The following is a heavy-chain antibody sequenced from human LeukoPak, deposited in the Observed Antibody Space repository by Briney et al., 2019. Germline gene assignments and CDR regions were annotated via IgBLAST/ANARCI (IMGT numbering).Heavy chain of an antibody. CDR2: INPNSGST. CDR3: ARGRNHDFCDY. D-gene: IGHD3/OR15-3a*01. CDR1: GYTFTGNF. J-gene: IGHJ4*02. Sequence: GASVKVSCKASGYTFTGNFIHWVRQAPGRGLEWLGWINPNSGSTNFAQKFQGRVTMTRDTSISTAYMEVSRLISDDTAVYYCARGRNHDFCDYWGQGTLVTVSS. V-gene: IGHV1-2*02.